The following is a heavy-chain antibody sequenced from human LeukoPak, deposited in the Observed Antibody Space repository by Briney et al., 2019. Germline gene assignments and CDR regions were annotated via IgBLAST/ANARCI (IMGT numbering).Heavy chain of an antibody. CDR2: IIPIFGTA. CDR1: GGTFSSSA. D-gene: IGHD3-3*01. J-gene: IGHJ5*02. CDR3: ARDEINFWSGTESWFDP. Sequence: GASVKVSCKASGGTFSSSAISWVRQAPGQGLEWMGGIIPIFGTANYAQKFQGRVTITTDESTSTAYMELSSLRSEDTAVYYCARDEINFWSGTESWFDPWGQGTLVTVSS. V-gene: IGHV1-69*05.